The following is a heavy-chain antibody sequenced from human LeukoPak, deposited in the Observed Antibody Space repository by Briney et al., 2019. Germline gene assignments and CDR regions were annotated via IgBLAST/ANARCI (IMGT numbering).Heavy chain of an antibody. Sequence: GGSLRLSCAASGFTFSTYVMNWFRQAPGKGLEWVSLIYSSGSTNYPDSVKGRFTISRDNPKNTLYLQMNILRAEDTAVYYCARGVYSSGWYFDYWGQGTLVTVSS. CDR2: IYSSGST. V-gene: IGHV3-66*01. D-gene: IGHD6-19*01. CDR3: ARGVYSSGWYFDY. CDR1: GFTFSTYV. J-gene: IGHJ4*02.